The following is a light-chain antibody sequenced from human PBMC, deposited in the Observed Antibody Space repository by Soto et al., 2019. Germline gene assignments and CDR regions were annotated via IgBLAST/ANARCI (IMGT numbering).Light chain of an antibody. V-gene: IGLV1-51*01. J-gene: IGLJ2*01. CDR3: GTWDSSLSAVV. Sequence: QAVVTQPPSVYAAPGQKVTISCSGSSSNIGNNYVSWYQQLPGTAPKLLIYDNNKRPSGIPDRFSGSKSGTSATLGITGLQTGDEADYYCGTWDSSLSAVVFGGGTKLTVL. CDR2: DNN. CDR1: SSNIGNNY.